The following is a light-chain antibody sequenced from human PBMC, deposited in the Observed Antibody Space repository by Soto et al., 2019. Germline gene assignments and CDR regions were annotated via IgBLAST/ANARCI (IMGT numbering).Light chain of an antibody. J-gene: IGKJ1*01. Sequence: EIVLTQSPATLSLSPGERATLSCRASQSVSSSLAWYQQKPGLPPRLLIYDASNRAAGTPARFSGSGSGTDFTLTIRSLEPEDFAAYYCQQRSDWPAWTFGQGTKVEIK. CDR2: DAS. CDR3: QQRSDWPAWT. CDR1: QSVSSS. V-gene: IGKV3-11*01.